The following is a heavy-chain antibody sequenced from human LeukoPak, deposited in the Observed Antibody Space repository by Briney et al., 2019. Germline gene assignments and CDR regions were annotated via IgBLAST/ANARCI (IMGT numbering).Heavy chain of an antibody. D-gene: IGHD1-26*01. V-gene: IGHV3-30-3*01. CDR3: ARDVLGSGSRFDY. J-gene: IGHJ4*02. CDR1: GFTFSSYA. CDR2: ISYDGSNK. Sequence: GRSLRLSCAASGFTFSSYAMHWVRQAPGKGLEWVAVISYDGSNKYYADSVKGRFTISRDNSKNTLHLQMNSLRAEDTAVYYCARDVLGSGSRFDYWGQGTLVTVSS.